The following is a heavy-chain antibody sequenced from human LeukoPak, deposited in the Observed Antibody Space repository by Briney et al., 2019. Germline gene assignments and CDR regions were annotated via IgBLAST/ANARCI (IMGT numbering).Heavy chain of an antibody. CDR1: GFTVSSNY. CDR2: IYSGGRT. D-gene: IGHD5-18*01. CDR3: ARQSRGYSYGYLGYYYYMDV. J-gene: IGHJ6*03. V-gene: IGHV3-53*01. Sequence: PGGSLRLSCAASGFTVSSNYMSWVRQAPGKGLEWVSVIYSGGRTYYADSVKGRFTISRDNSKNTLYLQMNSLRAEDTAVYYCARQSRGYSYGYLGYYYYMDVWGKGTTVTVSS.